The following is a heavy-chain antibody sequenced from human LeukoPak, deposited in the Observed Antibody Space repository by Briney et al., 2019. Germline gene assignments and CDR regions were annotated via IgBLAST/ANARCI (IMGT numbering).Heavy chain of an antibody. Sequence: ASVKVSCKVSGYTLTELSMHWVRQAPGKGLEWMGGFDPEDGETIYARKFQGRVTMTEDTSTDTAYMELSSLRSEDTAVYYCATVTYYYDSSGYQFDYWGQGTLVTVSS. D-gene: IGHD3-22*01. CDR2: FDPEDGET. CDR3: ATVTYYYDSSGYQFDY. J-gene: IGHJ4*02. CDR1: GYTLTELS. V-gene: IGHV1-24*01.